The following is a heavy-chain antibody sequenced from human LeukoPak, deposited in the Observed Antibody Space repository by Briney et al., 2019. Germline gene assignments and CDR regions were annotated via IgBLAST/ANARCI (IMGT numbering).Heavy chain of an antibody. Sequence: GGSLRLSCAASGFTFSSYAMHWVRQAPGKGLEWVAVISYDGSNKYYADSVKGRFTISRDNSKNTLYLQVNSLRAEDTAVYYCATDYGGNSEMDAFDIWGQGTMVTVSS. CDR2: ISYDGSNK. D-gene: IGHD4-23*01. CDR3: ATDYGGNSEMDAFDI. CDR1: GFTFSSYA. J-gene: IGHJ3*02. V-gene: IGHV3-30-3*01.